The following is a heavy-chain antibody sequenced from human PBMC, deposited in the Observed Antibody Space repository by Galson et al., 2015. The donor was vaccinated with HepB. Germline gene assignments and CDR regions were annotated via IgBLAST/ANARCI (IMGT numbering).Heavy chain of an antibody. CDR2: IKQDGSEK. D-gene: IGHD3-3*01. J-gene: IGHJ2*01. CDR1: GFTFSMYW. Sequence: SLRLSCAASGFTFSMYWMNWVRQAPGKGLEWVANIKQDGSEKYYVDSVKGRFTISRDNTENSLYLQMNSLRAEDTAVYYCARDYDPSARPLRYFDLWGRGTLVTVSS. CDR3: ARDYDPSARPLRYFDL. V-gene: IGHV3-7*01.